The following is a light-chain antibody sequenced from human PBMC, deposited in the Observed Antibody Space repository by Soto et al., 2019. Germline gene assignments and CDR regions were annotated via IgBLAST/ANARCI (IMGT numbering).Light chain of an antibody. CDR1: QSISSY. CDR2: AAS. Sequence: DIQMNQSPSSLSASVGDRVTITCRASQSISSYLNWYQQKPGKAPKLLIYAASSLQGGVPSRFSGSGSGTDFTLTISSLQPEDFATYYCQQSYSTPRVTFGPGTKVDIK. V-gene: IGKV1-39*01. CDR3: QQSYSTPRVT. J-gene: IGKJ3*01.